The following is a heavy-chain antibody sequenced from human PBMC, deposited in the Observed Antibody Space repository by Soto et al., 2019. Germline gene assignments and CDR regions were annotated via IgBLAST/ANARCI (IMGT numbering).Heavy chain of an antibody. CDR2: ISGSGGST. Sequence: GGSLRLSCAASGFTFSSYAMSWVRQAPVKGLEWVSAISGSGGSTYYADSVKGRFTISRDNSKNTLYLQMNSLRAEDTAVYYCAKGQMSTKTYYDFWSGYYCFDYWGKGTLVTVSS. V-gene: IGHV3-23*01. CDR3: AKGQMSTKTYYDFWSGYYCFDY. D-gene: IGHD3-3*01. J-gene: IGHJ4*02. CDR1: GFTFSSYA.